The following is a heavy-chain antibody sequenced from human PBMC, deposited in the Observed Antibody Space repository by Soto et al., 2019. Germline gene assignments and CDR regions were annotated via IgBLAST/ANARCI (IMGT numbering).Heavy chain of an antibody. V-gene: IGHV4-34*01. J-gene: IGHJ6*02. CDR3: ARGRGWLRLRAYYYYGMDV. Sequence: SETLSLTCAVYGGSFSGYYWSWIRQPPGKGLEWIGEINHSGSTNYNPSLKSRVTISVDTSKNQFSLKLSSVTAADTAVYYCARGRGWLRLRAYYYYGMDVWGQGTTVTVSS. CDR2: INHSGST. D-gene: IGHD5-12*01. CDR1: GGSFSGYY.